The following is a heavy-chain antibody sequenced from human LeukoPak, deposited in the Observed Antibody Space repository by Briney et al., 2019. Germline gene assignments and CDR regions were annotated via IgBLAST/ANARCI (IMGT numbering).Heavy chain of an antibody. CDR1: GDSINSRSYY. Sequence: PSETLSLTCTVSGDSINSRSYYWGWIRQPPGKGLEWIGSIYYSGSTYYNPSLKSRVTISVDTSKNQFSLRLSSVTAADTAVYYCALGYCGGGSCYAREYFQHWGQGTLVTVSS. CDR3: ALGYCGGGSCYAREYFQH. D-gene: IGHD2-15*01. CDR2: IYYSGST. J-gene: IGHJ1*01. V-gene: IGHV4-39*07.